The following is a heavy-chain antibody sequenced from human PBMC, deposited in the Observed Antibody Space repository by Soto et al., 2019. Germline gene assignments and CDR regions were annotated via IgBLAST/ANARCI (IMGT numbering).Heavy chain of an antibody. CDR3: ARHGFYGDYASNYFDP. Sequence: GESLKISCEGSGYNFATYWIAWVRQVPGKGLEYMGIIYPGDSDSRYSPSFQGQVTFSADKSISTAYLQWSSLKASDTAMYYCARHGFYGDYASNYFDPWGQGTLVTVSS. CDR2: IYPGDSDS. V-gene: IGHV5-51*01. J-gene: IGHJ5*02. D-gene: IGHD4-17*01. CDR1: GYNFATYW.